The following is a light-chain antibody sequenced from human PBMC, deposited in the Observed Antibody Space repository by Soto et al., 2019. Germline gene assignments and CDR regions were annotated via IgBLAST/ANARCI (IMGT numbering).Light chain of an antibody. CDR3: NSFRVSHLYV. Sequence: QSVLTQPASVSGSPGQSITISCTGTSGDVGGYNYVSWYQQHPGKAPKLMIYEVSNRPSGVSNRFSGSKSGNTASLTISGLQAEDEADYYCNSFRVSHLYVFXTGTKVTVL. J-gene: IGLJ1*01. CDR1: SGDVGGYNY. CDR2: EVS. V-gene: IGLV2-14*01.